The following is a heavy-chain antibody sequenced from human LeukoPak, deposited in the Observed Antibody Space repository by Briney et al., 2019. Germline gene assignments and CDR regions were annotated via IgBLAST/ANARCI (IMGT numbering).Heavy chain of an antibody. Sequence: GGSLRLSCAASGFTFSSFSMNWVRQAPGKGLEWVSSISSSTAYIYYADSVKGRFTISRDNAKDSLYLQMNSLRAEDTAVYYCARGEPGFGGLPTVLDNWGQGTLVTVSS. J-gene: IGHJ4*02. CDR2: ISSSTAYI. V-gene: IGHV3-21*01. CDR3: ARGEPGFGGLPTVLDN. D-gene: IGHD4-23*01. CDR1: GFTFSSFS.